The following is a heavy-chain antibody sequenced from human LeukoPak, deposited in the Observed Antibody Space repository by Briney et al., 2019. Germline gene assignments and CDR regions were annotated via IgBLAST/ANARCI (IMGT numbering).Heavy chain of an antibody. CDR1: GFTFSSYW. CDR3: ARAKNGGNSAYDY. V-gene: IGHV3-74*01. CDR2: IHSDGSST. J-gene: IGHJ4*02. D-gene: IGHD4-23*01. Sequence: PGGSLRLSCAASGFTFSSYWMHWVRQAPGKGLVWVSRIHSDGSSTTYADSVKGRFTISRDNAKDTLYLQMNSLRAEDTAVYCCARAKNGGNSAYDYWGQGTLVTVSS.